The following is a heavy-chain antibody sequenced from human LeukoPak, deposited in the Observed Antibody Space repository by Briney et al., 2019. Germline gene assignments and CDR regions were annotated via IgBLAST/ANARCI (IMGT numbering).Heavy chain of an antibody. Sequence: SQTLSLTCTVSGGSISSGDYYWSWIRQPPGKGLEWIGEINHSGSTNYNPSLKSRVTISVDTSKNQFSLKLSSVTAADTAVYYCARVGGSSSWYDYWGQGTLVTVSS. CDR3: ARVGGSSSWYDY. CDR1: GGSISSGDYY. D-gene: IGHD6-13*01. CDR2: INHSGST. J-gene: IGHJ4*02. V-gene: IGHV4-30-4*08.